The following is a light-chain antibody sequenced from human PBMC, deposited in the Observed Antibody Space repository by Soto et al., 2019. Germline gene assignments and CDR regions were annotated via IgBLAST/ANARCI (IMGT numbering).Light chain of an antibody. CDR3: SSYAGSYTLV. Sequence: QSALTQPRSVSGSPGRSVTISCTGTSSDVGGHNYVSWYQQHPGKAPKLMIYDVTKRPSGVPDRFSGSKSGNTASLTISGLQAEDEADYYCSSYAGSYTLVFGGGTQLTVL. CDR1: SSDVGGHNY. V-gene: IGLV2-11*01. CDR2: DVT. J-gene: IGLJ2*01.